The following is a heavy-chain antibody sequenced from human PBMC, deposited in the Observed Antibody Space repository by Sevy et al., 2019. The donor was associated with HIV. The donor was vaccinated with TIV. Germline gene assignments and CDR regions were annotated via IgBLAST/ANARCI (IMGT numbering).Heavy chain of an antibody. CDR3: ARAPPVRSGDDSLNWFDP. V-gene: IGHV4-59*01. CDR2: IYYTGST. J-gene: IGHJ5*02. Sequence: SETLPLTCTVSGGSISAYYWSWIRQPPGKPLEYIGYIYYTGSTNYNPSLKSRVTISVDTSKNQFSLKLNSVTAADTAVYFCARAPPVRSGDDSLNWFDPWGQGTLVTVSS. CDR1: GGSISAYY. D-gene: IGHD5-12*01.